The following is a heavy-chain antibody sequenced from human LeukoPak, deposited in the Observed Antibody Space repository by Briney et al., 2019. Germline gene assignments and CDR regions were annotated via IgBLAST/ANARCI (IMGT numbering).Heavy chain of an antibody. CDR1: GYTFMKYA. CDR3: ARTQGVYYGGNFGAFDI. D-gene: IGHD4-23*01. Sequence: ASVKVSCKASGYTFMKYAIHWVRQAPGQRLEWMGWINAGIGNTKYSQKFQDRVAITRDTSASTAYMELSSLRSEDTSVYYCARTQGVYYGGNFGAFDIWGQGTMVTVSS. CDR2: INAGIGNT. V-gene: IGHV1-3*01. J-gene: IGHJ3*02.